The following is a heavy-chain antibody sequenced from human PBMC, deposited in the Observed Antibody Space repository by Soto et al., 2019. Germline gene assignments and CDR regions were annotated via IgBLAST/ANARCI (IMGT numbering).Heavy chain of an antibody. V-gene: IGHV3-48*01. D-gene: IGHD3-10*01. J-gene: IGHJ6*03. CDR2: ISSSSSTI. Sequence: GGSLRLSCAASGFTFSSYSMNWVRQAPGKGLEWVSYISSSSSTIYYADSVKGRFTISRDNAKNSLYLQMNSLRAEDTAVYYCARDQRAVRGVNYYYYYMDVWGKGTTVTVSS. CDR1: GFTFSSYS. CDR3: ARDQRAVRGVNYYYYYMDV.